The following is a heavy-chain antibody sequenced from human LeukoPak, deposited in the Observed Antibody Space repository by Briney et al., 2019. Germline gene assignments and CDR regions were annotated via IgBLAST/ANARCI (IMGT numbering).Heavy chain of an antibody. V-gene: IGHV4-39*07. CDR3: ARDLQQWLASLTHDAFDI. CDR1: GGSISSSSYY. CDR2: IYYSGST. J-gene: IGHJ3*02. D-gene: IGHD6-19*01. Sequence: PSETLSLTCTVSGGSISSSSYYWGWIRQPPGKGLEWIGSIYYSGSTYYNPSLKSRVTISVDTSKNQFSLKLSSVTAADTAVYYCARDLQQWLASLTHDAFDIWGQGTMVTVSS.